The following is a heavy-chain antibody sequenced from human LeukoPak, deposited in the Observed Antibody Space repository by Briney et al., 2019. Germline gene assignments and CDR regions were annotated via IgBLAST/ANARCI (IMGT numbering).Heavy chain of an antibody. Sequence: TGGSLRLSCAASGFTFSSYWMHWARQAPGEGLVWVERINSDGSHTDYADSVKGRFTISRDNAKNTLFLQMNSLRAEDTAVYFCVSGFLTGYCDYWGQGTLVTVSS. CDR2: INSDGSHT. J-gene: IGHJ4*02. D-gene: IGHD3-9*01. V-gene: IGHV3-74*01. CDR1: GFTFSSYW. CDR3: VSGFLTGYCDY.